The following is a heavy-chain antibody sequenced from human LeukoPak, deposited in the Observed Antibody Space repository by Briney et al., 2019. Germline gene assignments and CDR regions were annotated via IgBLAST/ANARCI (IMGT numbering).Heavy chain of an antibody. CDR3: ARELEGAFDI. D-gene: IGHD1-26*01. CDR2: ISGSGGST. CDR1: GFTFSSYA. J-gene: IGHJ3*02. V-gene: IGHV3-23*01. Sequence: TGGSLRLSCAASGFTFSSYAMSWVRQAPGKGLKWVSAISGSGGSTYYADSVKGRFTISRDNAKNTLYLQMNSLRAEDMALYYCARELEGAFDIWGQGTMVTVSS.